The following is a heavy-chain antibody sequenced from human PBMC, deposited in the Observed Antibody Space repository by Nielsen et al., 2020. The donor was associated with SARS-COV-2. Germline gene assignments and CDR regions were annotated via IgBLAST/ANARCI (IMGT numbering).Heavy chain of an antibody. CDR2: INSDGSST. V-gene: IGHV3-74*01. D-gene: IGHD3-3*01. CDR3: AREMTDYDFWSGSPVGV. Sequence: GGSLRLSCAASGFTFSSYWMHWVRQAPGKGLVWVSRINSDGSSTSYADSVKGRFTISRDNAKNTLYLQMNSLRAEDTAVYYCAREMTDYDFWSGSPVGVWGQGTLVTVSS. J-gene: IGHJ4*02. CDR1: GFTFSSYW.